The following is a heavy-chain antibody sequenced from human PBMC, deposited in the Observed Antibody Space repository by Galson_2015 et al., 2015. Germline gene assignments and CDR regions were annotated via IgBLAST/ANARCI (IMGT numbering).Heavy chain of an antibody. D-gene: IGHD2-15*01. J-gene: IGHJ4*02. CDR1: GGTFSIFA. CDR3: ATSNADVYCSGGSCYLDS. CDR2: LLPIYGTP. Sequence: SVKVSCKASGGTFSIFAISWVRQALGQRLEWMGGLLPIYGTPNYAQKFQGRVTITADESTSTAYMELSSLTSEDTAVFYCATSNADVYCSGGSCYLDSWGQGTLVTVSS. V-gene: IGHV1-69*13.